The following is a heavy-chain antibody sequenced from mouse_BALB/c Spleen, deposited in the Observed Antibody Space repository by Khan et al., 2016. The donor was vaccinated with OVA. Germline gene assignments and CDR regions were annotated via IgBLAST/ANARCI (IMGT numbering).Heavy chain of an antibody. V-gene: IGHV1-7*01. CDR1: GYTFTTYW. CDR2: INPTSGYT. Sequence: QVQLQQSGAELAKPGASVKMSCKASGYTFTTYWMHWVKQRPGQGLEWIGYINPTSGYTDYNEKFKDRATLSADKTSSTAYMQLSSLTSEDSAVYYCKRDRIDYWGKGTTRTVSS. CDR3: KRDRIDY. J-gene: IGHJ2*01.